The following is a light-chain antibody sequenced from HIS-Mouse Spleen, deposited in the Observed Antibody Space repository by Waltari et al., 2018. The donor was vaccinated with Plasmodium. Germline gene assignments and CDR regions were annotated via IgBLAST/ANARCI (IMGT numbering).Light chain of an antibody. CDR2: EVS. CDR3: SSYAGSNNPYV. Sequence: QSALTQPPSASGPPGQSVPISCTGPSSDVGGYNHVARYQQHPGQAPILMIYEVSKRPSGVPDRFSGSKSGNTASLTISGLQAEDEADYYCSSYAGSNNPYVFGTGTKVTVL. J-gene: IGLJ1*01. CDR1: SSDVGGYNH. V-gene: IGLV2-8*01.